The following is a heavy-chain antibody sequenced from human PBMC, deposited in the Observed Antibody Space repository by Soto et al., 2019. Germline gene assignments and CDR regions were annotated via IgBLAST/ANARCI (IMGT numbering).Heavy chain of an antibody. CDR1: GVSISSGGYY. Sequence: PSETLSLTCPVSGVSISSGGYYWSWIRQHPGKGLEWIGYIYYSGSTYYNPSLKSRVTISVDTSKNQFSLKLSSVTAADTAVYYCARDFYDSSDGGFDPWGQGTLVNLSS. CDR2: IYYSGST. J-gene: IGHJ5*02. V-gene: IGHV4-31*02. D-gene: IGHD3-22*01. CDR3: ARDFYDSSDGGFDP.